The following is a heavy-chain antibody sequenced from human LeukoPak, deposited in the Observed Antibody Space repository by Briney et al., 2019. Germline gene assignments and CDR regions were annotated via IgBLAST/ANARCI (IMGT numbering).Heavy chain of an antibody. CDR1: GFTFSSYS. J-gene: IGHJ5*02. D-gene: IGHD3-3*01. CDR2: ISSSSSYI. CDR3: ARDRYYDFWSGIEDWFDP. Sequence: GSLRLSCAASGFTFSSYSMNWVRQAPGKGLEWVSSISSSSSYIYYADSVKGRFTISRDNAKNSLYLQMNSLRAEDTAVYYCARDRYYDFWSGIEDWFDPWGQGTLVTVSS. V-gene: IGHV3-21*01.